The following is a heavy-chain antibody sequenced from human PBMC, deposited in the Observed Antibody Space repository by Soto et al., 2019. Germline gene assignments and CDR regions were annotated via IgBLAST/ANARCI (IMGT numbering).Heavy chain of an antibody. CDR2: IHPSSDNT. D-gene: IGHD3-22*01. CDR1: GYTFTSYA. CDR3: ARDHGYYYDSSGIGAFDV. J-gene: IGHJ3*01. Sequence: ASVKVYCKASGYTFTSYAMHWVRQAPGQMLEWMGRIHPSSDNTKHAQKFQGRVTMTRDTSTSTVYMELSTLRYEDTAVYYCARDHGYYYDSSGIGAFDVWGQGTMVTVSS. V-gene: IGHV1-3*01.